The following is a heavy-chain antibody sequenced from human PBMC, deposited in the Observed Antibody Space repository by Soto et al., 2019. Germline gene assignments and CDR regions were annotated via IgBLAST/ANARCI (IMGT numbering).Heavy chain of an antibody. CDR1: GFSLRSARMG. D-gene: IGHD3-22*01. J-gene: IGHJ4*02. Sequence: QVTLKESGPALVKPTEPLTLTCTVSGFSLRSARMGVSWIRQPPGKALEWLAHIFTNDEKLYSTSLKSRVTISKYTSKRQVVLTMTKMDPVDTATYYCARQLYYYDTSGYYYDYWGQGTLVTVSS. CDR2: IFTNDEK. CDR3: ARQLYYYDTSGYYYDY. V-gene: IGHV2-26*01.